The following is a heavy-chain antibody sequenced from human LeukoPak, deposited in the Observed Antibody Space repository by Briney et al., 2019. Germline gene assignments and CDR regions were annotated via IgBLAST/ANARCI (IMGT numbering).Heavy chain of an antibody. V-gene: IGHV1-2*06. CDR3: VPSSTDPYFDY. J-gene: IGHJ4*02. CDR2: INPNSGDT. Sequence: ASVKVSCKASGYTFTGYYMHWVPQAPGQGLEWMGRINPNSGDTNYAQKFQGRVTMTRDTSISTTYLELSRLRGDDTAVYYCVPSSTDPYFDYWGQGTLVTVSS. CDR1: GYTFTGYY. D-gene: IGHD4-11*01.